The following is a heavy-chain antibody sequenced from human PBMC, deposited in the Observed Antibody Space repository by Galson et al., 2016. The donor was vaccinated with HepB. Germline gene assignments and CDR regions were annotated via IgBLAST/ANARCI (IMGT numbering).Heavy chain of an antibody. J-gene: IGHJ6*02. CDR3: ARARTAVAAIIAMFSHRGPYNAMDV. CDR2: ICSSTTTR. CDR1: GFTVNSYG. D-gene: IGHD6-19*01. V-gene: IGHV3-48*02. Sequence: SLRLSCAASGFTVNSYGMSWVRQAPGKGLEWVSYICSSTTTRYYAGSVQGRFTISRDNARNSLYLEMNSLRHGDTAVYYCARARTAVAAIIAMFSHRGPYNAMDVWGQGTTVTVTS.